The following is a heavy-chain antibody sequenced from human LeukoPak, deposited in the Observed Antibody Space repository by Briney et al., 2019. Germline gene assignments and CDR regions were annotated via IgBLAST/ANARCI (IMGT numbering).Heavy chain of an antibody. J-gene: IGHJ4*02. V-gene: IGHV4-59*08. CDR1: GGSISSYY. Sequence: SETLSLTCTVSGGSISSYYWSWIRQPPGKGLEWIGYIYYSGSTNYNPSLKSRVTISGDTSKNQFSLKLSSVTAADTAVYYCARQHSSGWYRGTFDYWGQGTLVTVSS. CDR3: ARQHSSGWYRGTFDY. CDR2: IYYSGST. D-gene: IGHD6-19*01.